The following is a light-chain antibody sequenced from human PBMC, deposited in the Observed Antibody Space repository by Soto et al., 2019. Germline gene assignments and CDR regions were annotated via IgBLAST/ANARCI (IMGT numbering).Light chain of an antibody. CDR2: DVS. J-gene: IGLJ1*01. CDR3: ISYTSSSTYV. Sequence: QSVLTQPASVSGSPGQSITISCTGTSSDVGGYNYVSWYQQHPGKAPELMIYDVSNRPSGVSNRFSGSESGNTASLTISGLQAEDEADYYCISYTSSSTYVFGTGTKVTVL. V-gene: IGLV2-14*01. CDR1: SSDVGGYNY.